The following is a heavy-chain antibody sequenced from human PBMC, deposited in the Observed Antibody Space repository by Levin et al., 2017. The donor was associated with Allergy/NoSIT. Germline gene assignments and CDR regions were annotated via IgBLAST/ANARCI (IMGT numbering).Heavy chain of an antibody. J-gene: IGHJ3*02. CDR1: GITFANYA. Sequence: SGGSLRLSCSASGITFANYALHWVRQAAGKGLEGVAFISYDDGSDTYYAESVKGRFTVSRDNSKNTFYLQMNSLRADDTGVYYCARGYDNIGEALDIWGQGTMVTVAS. CDR2: ISYDDGSDT. CDR3: ARGYDNIGEALDI. V-gene: IGHV3-30-3*01. D-gene: IGHD3-10*01.